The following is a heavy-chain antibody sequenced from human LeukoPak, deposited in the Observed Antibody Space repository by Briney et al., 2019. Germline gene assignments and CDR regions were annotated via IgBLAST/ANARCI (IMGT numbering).Heavy chain of an antibody. Sequence: PSETLSLTCAVYGGSFSGYYWSWIRQPPGKGLEWIGEINHSGSTNYNPSLKSRVTISVDTSKNQFSLKLSSVTAADTAVYYCARDRYDYVWGSYRYYYYMDVWGKGTTVTVSS. D-gene: IGHD3-16*01. V-gene: IGHV4-34*01. CDR3: ARDRYDYVWGSYRYYYYMDV. J-gene: IGHJ6*03. CDR1: GGSFSGYY. CDR2: INHSGST.